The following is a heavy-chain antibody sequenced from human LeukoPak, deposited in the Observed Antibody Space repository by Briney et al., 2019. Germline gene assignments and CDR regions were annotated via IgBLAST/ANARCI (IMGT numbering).Heavy chain of an antibody. Sequence: PGGSLRLSCAASGFSVSSNYMSWVRQAPGEGLEYISVVYSGGRTYYSDSVKGRFTISRDIPKNTLYLQMNSLKAEDTAVYYCTRQKRQLPFHWGQGTLVTVSS. CDR1: GFSVSSNY. J-gene: IGHJ4*02. CDR2: VYSGGRT. CDR3: TRQKRQLPFH. D-gene: IGHD1-26*01. V-gene: IGHV3-53*01.